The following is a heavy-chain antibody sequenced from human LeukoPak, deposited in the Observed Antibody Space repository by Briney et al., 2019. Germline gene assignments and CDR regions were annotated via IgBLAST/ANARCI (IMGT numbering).Heavy chain of an antibody. V-gene: IGHV3-20*04. CDR2: INWNGGST. CDR3: ARDSEKSSSFAFDI. D-gene: IGHD6-13*01. Sequence: AGGSLRLSCAASGFTFDDYGMSWVRQAPGKGLEWVSGINWNGGSTGYADSVKGRFTISRDNAKNSLYLQINSLRAEDTAVYFCARDSEKSSSFAFDIWGQGTMVTVSS. J-gene: IGHJ3*02. CDR1: GFTFDDYG.